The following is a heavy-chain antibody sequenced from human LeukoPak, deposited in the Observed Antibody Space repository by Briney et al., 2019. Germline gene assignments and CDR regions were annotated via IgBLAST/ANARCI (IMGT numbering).Heavy chain of an antibody. Sequence: GASVKVSCKASGGTFSSYAISWVRQAPGQGLEWMGRIFPILGIANYAQKFQGRVTITADKSTSTAYMELSSLRSEDTAVYYCAREDYDSSGYYYGTSYYFDYWGQGTLVTVSS. CDR3: AREDYDSSGYYYGTSYYFDY. D-gene: IGHD3-22*01. CDR1: GGTFSSYA. V-gene: IGHV1-69*04. CDR2: IFPILGIA. J-gene: IGHJ4*02.